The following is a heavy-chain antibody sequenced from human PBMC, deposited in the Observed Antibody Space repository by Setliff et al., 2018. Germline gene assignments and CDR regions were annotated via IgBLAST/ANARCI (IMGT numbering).Heavy chain of an antibody. J-gene: IGHJ3*02. CDR2: MYHSGST. Sequence: SETLSLTCAVSGYSISSDYYWGWIRQPPGKGLEWIGSMYHSGSTYYNPSLKSRVTISVDTSKNQFSLKLSSVTAADTAVYYCARALGYCSRTSCYADAFDIWGQGTMVTVSS. D-gene: IGHD2-2*01. CDR1: GYSISSDYY. V-gene: IGHV4-38-2*01. CDR3: ARALGYCSRTSCYADAFDI.